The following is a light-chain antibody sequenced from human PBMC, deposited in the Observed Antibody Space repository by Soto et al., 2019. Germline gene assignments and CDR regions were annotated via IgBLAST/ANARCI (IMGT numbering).Light chain of an antibody. CDR2: DAS. Sequence: ETVLTQSPAILSLSPGEGATLSCRASQSIATNLAWYQQKPGQPPRLLIYDASDRATGIPARFSGSGSGADFTLTISSLEPEDVAVYYCQHRREWPPGASFGGGTKVEI. V-gene: IGKV3-11*01. CDR3: QHRREWPPGAS. J-gene: IGKJ4*01. CDR1: QSIATN.